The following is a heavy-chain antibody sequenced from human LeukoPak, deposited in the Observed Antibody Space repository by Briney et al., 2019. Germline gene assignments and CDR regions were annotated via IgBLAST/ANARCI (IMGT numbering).Heavy chain of an antibody. Sequence: IXXPPGXGLEWIGYIYYSGSTNYNPSLKSRVTISVDTSKNQFSLKLSSVTAADTAVYYCARASPSFDYWGQGTLVTVSS. J-gene: IGHJ4*02. CDR3: ARASPSFDY. V-gene: IGHV4-59*01. D-gene: IGHD2-2*01. CDR2: IYYSGST.